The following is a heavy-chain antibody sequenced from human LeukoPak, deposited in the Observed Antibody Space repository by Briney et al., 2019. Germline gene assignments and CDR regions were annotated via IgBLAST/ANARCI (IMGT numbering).Heavy chain of an antibody. CDR3: AKGSTGTRGYNWFDP. J-gene: IGHJ5*02. Sequence: GGSLRLSCAASGFTFDDYAMHWVRQAPGKGLEWVSGISWNSGSIGYADSVKGRFTISRDNAKNSLYLQMNSLRAEDTALYYCAKGSTGTRGYNWFDPWGQGTLVTVSS. CDR2: ISWNSGSI. V-gene: IGHV3-9*01. CDR1: GFTFDDYA. D-gene: IGHD1/OR15-1a*01.